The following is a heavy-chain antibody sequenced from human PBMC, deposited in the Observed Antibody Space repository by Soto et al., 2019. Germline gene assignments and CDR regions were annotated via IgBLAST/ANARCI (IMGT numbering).Heavy chain of an antibody. V-gene: IGHV1-18*04. J-gene: IGHJ4*02. Sequence: QVQLVQSGPEVKKPGASVKVSCKASGYSFTSYSVVWVRQAPGQGLEWMGWIASYNGHTNYAQKVQDRVTLTTDTSTRTKYMELTNLTSVDTAVYFCARRDSSSSYGFDYWGQGTLVTVSS. CDR1: GYSFTSYS. D-gene: IGHD6-13*01. CDR3: ARRDSSSSYGFDY. CDR2: IASYNGHT.